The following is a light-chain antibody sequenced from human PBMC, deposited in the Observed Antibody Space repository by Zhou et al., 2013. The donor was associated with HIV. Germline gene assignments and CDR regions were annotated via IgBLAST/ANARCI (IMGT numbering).Light chain of an antibody. CDR2: GAS. V-gene: IGKV3-20*01. CDR3: QQYGSFALT. Sequence: EIVLTQSPDTLSLSPGERATLSCRATQYISSNSLAWYQQKPGRPPTLLIYGASNRAPGIPDRFSGSGSGTDFTLTISRLEPEDFAVYYCQQYGSFALTFGGGTTVEIK. CDR1: QYISSNS. J-gene: IGKJ4*01.